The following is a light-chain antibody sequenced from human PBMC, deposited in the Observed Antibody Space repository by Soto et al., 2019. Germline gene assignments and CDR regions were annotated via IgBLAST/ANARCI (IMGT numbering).Light chain of an antibody. CDR1: SSDVGGYNY. CDR3: SSYTSSSTPYV. Sequence: QSALTQPASVSGSPGQSITISCTGTSSDVGGYNYVSWYQQHPGKAPKLMIYEVSNRPSGVSNRLSGSKSGNTASLTISGLQPEDEADYYCSSYTSSSTPYVFGTGTKLTVL. J-gene: IGLJ1*01. V-gene: IGLV2-14*01. CDR2: EVS.